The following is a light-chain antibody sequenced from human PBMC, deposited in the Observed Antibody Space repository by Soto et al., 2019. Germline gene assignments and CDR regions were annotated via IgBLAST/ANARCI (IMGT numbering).Light chain of an antibody. CDR3: QQQGTSTIT. Sequence: EIVTTQSPATLSVSPGERATLSCGASQSIASNLAWYQQRPGQAPRLLIYGTSTRATGIPARFSGIGSGTDFTLTISRLQHEDFAVYYRQQQGTSTITFGQGTRLEIK. CDR1: QSIASN. V-gene: IGKV3-15*01. J-gene: IGKJ5*01. CDR2: GTS.